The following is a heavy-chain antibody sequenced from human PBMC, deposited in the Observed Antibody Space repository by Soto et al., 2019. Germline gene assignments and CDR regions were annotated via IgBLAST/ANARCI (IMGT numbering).Heavy chain of an antibody. CDR3: ARGSTIVRGAPSWFDP. CDR2: IIPIAAIA. D-gene: IGHD3-10*01. CDR1: GGTFSRYT. V-gene: IGHV1-69*02. J-gene: IGHJ5*02. Sequence: QVQLVQSGAEVKKPGSSVKVSCKASGGTFSRYTINWVRQAPGQGLEWMGRIIPIAAIANYTQKFQGRVTITVHKSSTTAYMELSSLRSDDTAVYYCARGSTIVRGAPSWFDPWGQGTLVTVSS.